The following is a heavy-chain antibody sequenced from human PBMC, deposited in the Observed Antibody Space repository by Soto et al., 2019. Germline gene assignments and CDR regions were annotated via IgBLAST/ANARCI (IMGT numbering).Heavy chain of an antibody. V-gene: IGHV3-23*01. CDR1: GFTFTSSA. CDR2: ISASGGSP. D-gene: IGHD2-15*01. CDR3: AKGQEWWPYGDFDY. Sequence: GESLKISCAASGFTFTSSAMSWVRQAPGKGLEWVSGISASGGSPYYADSVKGRFAISKDNSKNTLYLQMNSLRVEDTAVYYCAKGQEWWPYGDFDYWGQGTLVTVSS. J-gene: IGHJ4*02.